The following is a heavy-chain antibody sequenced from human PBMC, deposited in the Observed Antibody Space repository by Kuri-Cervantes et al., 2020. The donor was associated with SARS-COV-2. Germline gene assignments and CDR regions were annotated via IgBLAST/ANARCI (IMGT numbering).Heavy chain of an antibody. J-gene: IGHJ6*03. V-gene: IGHV3-11*04. CDR3: AREAVVPDYYDSSGYSGPPYYMDV. Sequence: GESLKISCAASGFTFSDYYMSWIRQAPGKGLEWVSYISSSGSTIYYADSVKGRFTISRDNAKNSLYLQMNSLRAEDTAVYYCAREAVVPDYYDSSGYSGPPYYMDVWGKGTTVTVSS. CDR1: GFTFSDYY. D-gene: IGHD3-22*01. CDR2: ISSSGSTI.